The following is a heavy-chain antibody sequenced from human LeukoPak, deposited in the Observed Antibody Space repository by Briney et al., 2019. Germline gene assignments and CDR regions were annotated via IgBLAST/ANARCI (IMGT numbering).Heavy chain of an antibody. V-gene: IGHV3-23*01. CDR3: AKDRTVGASYWYFDL. D-gene: IGHD1-26*01. CDR1: GFTPRTYA. Sequence: GPLRLSCPAFGFTPRTYAMSWAGRPPGRGLEGVSGFISGGSGDNTYYADSVKGRFTISRDSSKNTLFLHMNTLRAEDTAIYYCAKDRTVGASYWYFDLWGRGTLVTVSS. CDR2: FISGGSGDNT. J-gene: IGHJ2*01.